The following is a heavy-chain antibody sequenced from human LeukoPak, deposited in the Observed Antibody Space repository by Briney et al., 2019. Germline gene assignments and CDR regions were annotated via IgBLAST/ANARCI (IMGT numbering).Heavy chain of an antibody. J-gene: IGHJ4*02. D-gene: IGHD2-2*01. CDR2: ISGSGGST. V-gene: IGHV3-23*01. CDR1: GFTFSSYA. Sequence: PGGSLRLSCAASGFTFSSYAMSWVRQAPGQGLEWVSAISGSGGSTYYADSVKGRFTISRDNAKNSLYLQMNSLRAEDTAVYYCAIVTNMCSTSCPIRPFDYWGQGTLVTVSS. CDR3: AIVTNMCSTSCPIRPFDY.